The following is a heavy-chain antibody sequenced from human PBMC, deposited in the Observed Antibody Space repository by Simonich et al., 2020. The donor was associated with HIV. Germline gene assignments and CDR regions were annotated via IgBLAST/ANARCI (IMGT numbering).Heavy chain of an antibody. V-gene: IGHV3-48*01. CDR3: AGDWYFDL. CDR2: ISSSGSGI. CDR1: AFTFSRYS. Sequence: EVQLVESGGGLVLPGGSLRLSCAASAFTFSRYSMNWVRQAPGKGLEWVSYISSSGSGIYYADSVKGRFTISRDNDKNSLYLRMNSLRAEDTAVYYCAGDWYFDLWGRGTLVTVSS. J-gene: IGHJ2*01.